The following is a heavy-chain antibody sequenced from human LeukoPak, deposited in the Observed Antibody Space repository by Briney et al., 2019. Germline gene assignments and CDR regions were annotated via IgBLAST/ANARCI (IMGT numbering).Heavy chain of an antibody. J-gene: IGHJ4*02. CDR3: ARRDIVATISM. D-gene: IGHD5-12*01. CDR1: GGSISSYY. CDR2: IYYSGST. V-gene: IGHV4-59*08. Sequence: SETLSLTCTVSGGSISSYYWSWIRQPPGKGLEWIGYIYYSGSTNYNPSLKSRVTISVDTSKNQFSLKLSSVTAADTAVYYCARRDIVATISMWGQGTLVTVSS.